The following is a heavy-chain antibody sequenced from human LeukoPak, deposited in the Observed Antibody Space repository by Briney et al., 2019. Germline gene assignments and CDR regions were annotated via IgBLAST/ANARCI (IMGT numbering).Heavy chain of an antibody. J-gene: IGHJ5*02. CDR3: AKDWSTPIFDP. V-gene: IGHV4-34*01. CDR2: INHSGST. CDR1: GGSFNNYY. D-gene: IGHD1-1*01. Sequence: SETLSLTCAVYGGSFNNYYWSWIRQPPGKGLEWIGEINHSGSTDYNPSLKSRVTISVDTSMNHFSLKVNSVTAADTAVYYCAKDWSTPIFDPWGQGTLVTVSS.